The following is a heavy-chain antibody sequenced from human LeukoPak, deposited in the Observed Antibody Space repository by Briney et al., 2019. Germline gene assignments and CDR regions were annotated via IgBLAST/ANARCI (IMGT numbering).Heavy chain of an antibody. CDR1: GYTFTDYY. CDR2: INPKSGAS. Sequence: GASLRVSCKPSGYTFTDYYIHWVRQAPGQGLAWMGWINPKSGASNYAQKFQGRVTMTRDTSISTAYMELSSLRTDDTAVYDCARFLGGYCSSSSCHNFDFWGQGTLVTVSS. J-gene: IGHJ4*02. V-gene: IGHV1-2*02. D-gene: IGHD2-2*02. CDR3: ARFLGGYCSSSSCHNFDF.